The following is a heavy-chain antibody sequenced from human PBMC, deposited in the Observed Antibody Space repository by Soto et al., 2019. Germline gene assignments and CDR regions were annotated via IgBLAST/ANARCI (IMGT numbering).Heavy chain of an antibody. CDR3: ARRHLAVAVSPWFDP. V-gene: IGHV2-26*01. CDR2: IDSSGEK. J-gene: IGHJ5*02. CDR1: GLSITDSEMG. Sequence: QVTLKESGPVLVKPTEALTLRCTVSGLSITDSEMGVSWIRQPPGKALEWLAHIDSSGEKSNRTFLKSRLTILKDTSNSQIVLIMTNMDAADTATYYCARRHLAVAVSPWFDPWGQGILVTVSS. D-gene: IGHD2-21*01.